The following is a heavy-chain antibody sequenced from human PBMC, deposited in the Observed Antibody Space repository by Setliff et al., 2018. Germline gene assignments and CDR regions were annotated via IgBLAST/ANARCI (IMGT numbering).Heavy chain of an antibody. CDR1: GFIFSTYW. V-gene: IGHV3-7*01. J-gene: IGHJ3*02. CDR3: ARLRKDYGDYDAFDI. CDR2: IKQDGSDK. D-gene: IGHD4-17*01. Sequence: QAGGSLRLSCAASGFIFSTYWMSWVRQAPGKGLEWVANIKQDGSDKYYVDSVKGRFTISRDNAKNSLYLQMNSLRAEDTAVYYCARLRKDYGDYDAFDIWGQGTMVTVSS.